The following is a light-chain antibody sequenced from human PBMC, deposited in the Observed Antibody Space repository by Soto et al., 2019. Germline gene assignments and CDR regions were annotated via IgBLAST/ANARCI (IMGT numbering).Light chain of an antibody. CDR2: EVS. J-gene: IGLJ1*01. V-gene: IGLV2-14*01. CDR1: SSDVGGYNY. CDR3: SSYTSSSTLSYV. Sequence: QSVLTPLASVSGSPGQSITISCTGTSSDVGGYNYVSWYQQHPGKAPKLMIYEVSNRPSGVSNRFSGSKSGNTASLTISGLQAEDEADYYCSSYTSSSTLSYVFGTGTKVTVL.